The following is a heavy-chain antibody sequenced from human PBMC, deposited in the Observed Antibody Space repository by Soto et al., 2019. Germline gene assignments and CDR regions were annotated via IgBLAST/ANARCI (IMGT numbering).Heavy chain of an antibody. CDR2: IYPGDSDT. J-gene: IGHJ4*02. CDR1: GDSFTSYW. D-gene: IGHD6-6*01. V-gene: IGHV5-51*01. CDR3: ARQVPQDIAAINYFDY. Sequence: RGESVTISCKGSGDSFTSYWIGWVLQMPGKGLEWMGIIYPGDSDTRYSPSFQGQVTISADKSISTAYLQWSSLKASDTAMYYCARQVPQDIAAINYFDYWGQGTMVTVSS.